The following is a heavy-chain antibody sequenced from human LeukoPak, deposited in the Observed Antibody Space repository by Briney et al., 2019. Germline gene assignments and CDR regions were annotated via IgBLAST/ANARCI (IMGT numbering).Heavy chain of an antibody. CDR1: GFTFSSYA. D-gene: IGHD2-2*01. CDR2: ISYDGSNK. V-gene: IGHV3-30-3*01. Sequence: PGRSLRLSCAASGFTFSSYAMHWVRQAPGKGLEWVAVISYDGSNKYYADSVKGRFTISRDNSKNTLYLQMNSLRAEDTAVYYCATCTSCPTWYLQHWGQGTLVTVSS. J-gene: IGHJ1*01. CDR3: ATCTSCPTWYLQH.